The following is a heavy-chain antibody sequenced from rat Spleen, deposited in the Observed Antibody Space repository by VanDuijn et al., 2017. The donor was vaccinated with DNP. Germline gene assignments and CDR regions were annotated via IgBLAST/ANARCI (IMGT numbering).Heavy chain of an antibody. V-gene: IGHV5-31*01. CDR2: INTGGGNT. CDR3: ATERTYDWYFDF. Sequence: EVQLVESGGGLVQPGRSLKLSCVASGFTFNNYWMTWIRQAPGKGLEWVASINTGGGNTYYRDSVKGRFTISRDSAKSTLYLQMDSLRSEDTATYYCATERTYDWYFDFWGPGTMVTVSS. CDR1: GFTFNNYW. J-gene: IGHJ1*01.